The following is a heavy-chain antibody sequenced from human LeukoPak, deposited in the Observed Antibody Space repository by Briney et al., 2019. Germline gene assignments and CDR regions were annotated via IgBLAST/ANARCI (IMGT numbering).Heavy chain of an antibody. CDR2: IIPIFGTA. D-gene: IGHD1/OR15-1a*01. J-gene: IGHJ3*02. Sequence: SVKVSCKASGGTFSSYAISWVRQAPGQGLEWMGRIIPIFGTANYAQKFQGRVTITTDESTSTAYMELSSLRSEDTAVYYCATGPGYWNNDAFDIWGQGTMDTVSS. V-gene: IGHV1-69*05. CDR1: GGTFSSYA. CDR3: ATGPGYWNNDAFDI.